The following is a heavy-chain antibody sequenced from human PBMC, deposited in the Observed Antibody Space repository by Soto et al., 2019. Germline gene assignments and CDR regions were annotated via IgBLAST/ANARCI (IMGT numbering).Heavy chain of an antibody. CDR1: GYSFTSYW. CDR2: IDPSDSYT. J-gene: IGHJ6*02. V-gene: IGHV5-10-1*01. Sequence: GESLKISCKGSGYSFTSYWISWVRQMPGKGLEWMGRIDPSDSYTNYSPSFQGRVTISADKSLNTAYLQWSSLEASDTAMYYCARLGDCSGGSCFSRYYYHGMDVWGQGTTVTVSS. D-gene: IGHD2-15*01. CDR3: ARLGDCSGGSCFSRYYYHGMDV.